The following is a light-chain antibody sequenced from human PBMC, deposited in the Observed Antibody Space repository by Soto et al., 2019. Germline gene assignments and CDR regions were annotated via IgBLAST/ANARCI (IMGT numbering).Light chain of an antibody. V-gene: IGKV1-5*01. CDR1: QSISSW. J-gene: IGKJ3*01. CDR2: DAS. CDR3: LQDYNYPRT. Sequence: DIQMTQSPSTLSASVGDRVTITCRASQSISSWLAWYQQKPGKAPKLLIYDASSLESGVPSRFSGSGSGTEFTLTISSLQPDDFATYYCLQDYNYPRTFGPGTKVDIK.